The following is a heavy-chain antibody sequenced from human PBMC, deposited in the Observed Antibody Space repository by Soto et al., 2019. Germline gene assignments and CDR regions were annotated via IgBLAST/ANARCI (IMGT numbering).Heavy chain of an antibody. CDR2: ISSSSSYI. D-gene: IGHD5-12*01. CDR1: GFTFSSYS. J-gene: IGHJ4*02. V-gene: IGHV3-21*01. CDR3: ARDIVATISILDY. Sequence: GGSLRLSCAASGFTFSSYSMNWVRQAPGKGLEWVSSISSSSSYIYYADSVKGRFTISRDNAKNSLYLQMNSLRAEDTAVYYCARDIVATISILDYWGQGTLVTSPQ.